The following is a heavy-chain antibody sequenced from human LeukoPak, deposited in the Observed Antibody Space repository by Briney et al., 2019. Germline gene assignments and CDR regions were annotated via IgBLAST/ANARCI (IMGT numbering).Heavy chain of an antibody. V-gene: IGHV4-34*01. J-gene: IGHJ6*02. CDR1: GGSFSGYY. CDR3: ARGRIAVAGYYYYGMDV. D-gene: IGHD6-19*01. Sequence: PSETLSLTCAVYGGSFSGYYWSWLRQPPGKGLEWLGEINHSGSTNYNPSLKSRVTISVDTSKNQFSLKLSSVTAADTAVYYCARGRIAVAGYYYYGMDVWGQGTTVTVSS. CDR2: INHSGST.